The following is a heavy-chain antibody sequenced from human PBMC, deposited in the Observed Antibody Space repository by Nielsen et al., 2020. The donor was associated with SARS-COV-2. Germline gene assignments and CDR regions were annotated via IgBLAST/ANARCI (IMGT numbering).Heavy chain of an antibody. Sequence: GESLKISCAASGFTFSSYDMHWVRQATGKGLEWVSAIGTAGDTYYPGSVKGRFTISRENAKNSLYLQMNSLRAGDTAVYYCARDSPTRYYDMDVWGQGTTVT. J-gene: IGHJ6*02. CDR3: ARDSPTRYYDMDV. V-gene: IGHV3-13*04. CDR2: IGTAGDT. CDR1: GFTFSSYD.